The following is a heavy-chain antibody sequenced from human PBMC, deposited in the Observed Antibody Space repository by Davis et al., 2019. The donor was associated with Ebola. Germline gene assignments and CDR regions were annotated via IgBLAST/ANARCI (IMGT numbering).Heavy chain of an antibody. Sequence: GESLKLSCEASGFTVSSYYMHWVRQAPGTGLEWVSVIYSGGDTYYTDSVKGRFTISRDNSKNMLYLQMNSLRAEDTAMYYCARGLVGESSVGIDQWGQGTLVTVSS. J-gene: IGHJ4*02. CDR2: IYSGGDT. V-gene: IGHV3-53*01. CDR3: ARGLVGESSVGIDQ. CDR1: GFTVSSYY. D-gene: IGHD3-10*01.